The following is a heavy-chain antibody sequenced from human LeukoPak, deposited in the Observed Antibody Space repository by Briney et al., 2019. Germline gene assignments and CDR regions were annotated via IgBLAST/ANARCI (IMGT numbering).Heavy chain of an antibody. CDR1: GLTVTDNY. CDR3: ARTNTVYGDFDY. J-gene: IGHJ4*02. D-gene: IGHD2/OR15-2a*01. V-gene: IGHV3-53*01. Sequence: PGGSPRLSCAASGLTVTDNYFSWVRQAPGKGLEWVSVIFPDGRTYHADSRKGRFSISRDRPKNTLLLQMNSQRADDTALYHCARTNTVYGDFDYWGQGILVTVSS. CDR2: IFPDGRT.